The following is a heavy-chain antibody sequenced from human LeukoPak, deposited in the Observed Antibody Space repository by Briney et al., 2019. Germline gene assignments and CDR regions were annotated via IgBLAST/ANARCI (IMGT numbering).Heavy chain of an antibody. CDR1: GGSISSYS. CDR2: IYYSGST. CDR3: ARNSGYSGYDADAFDI. V-gene: IGHV4-59*01. J-gene: IGHJ3*02. Sequence: LETLSLTCTVSGGSISSYSWNWIRQPPGKGLEWIGYIYYSGSTNYSPSLKSRVTISLDTSKNQFSLKLSSVTAADTAVYYCARNSGYSGYDADAFDIWGQGTMVTVSS. D-gene: IGHD5-12*01.